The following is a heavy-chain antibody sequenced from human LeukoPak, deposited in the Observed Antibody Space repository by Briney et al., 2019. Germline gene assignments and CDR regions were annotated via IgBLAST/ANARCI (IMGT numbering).Heavy chain of an antibody. CDR2: ISAYNGNT. J-gene: IGHJ4*02. V-gene: IGHV1-18*01. Sequence: GASVKVSCKASGYTFTSYGISWVRQAPGQGLEWMGWISAYNGNTNYAQKLQGRVTMTRDTSISTAYMELSRLRSDDTAVYYCARGGRARSTSCYAFGYWGQGTLVTVSS. CDR1: GYTFTSYG. CDR3: ARGGRARSTSCYAFGY. D-gene: IGHD2-2*01.